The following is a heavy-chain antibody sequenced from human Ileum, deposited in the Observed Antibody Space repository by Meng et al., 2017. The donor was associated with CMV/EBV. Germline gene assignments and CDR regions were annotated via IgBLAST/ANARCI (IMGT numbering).Heavy chain of an antibody. V-gene: IGHV3-13*03. J-gene: IGHJ6*02. D-gene: IGHD3-22*01. CDR3: ARDPTDSSGYYYGMDV. CDR2: IGTAGDT. CDR1: GFTFSSYD. Sequence: GGSLRLSCAACGFTFSSYDMHWVRQATGKGLEWVSAIGTAGDTYYPGSVKGQFTISRDNAKNSLYLQMNSLRAEDTAVYYCARDPTDSSGYYYGMDVWGQGTTVTVSS.